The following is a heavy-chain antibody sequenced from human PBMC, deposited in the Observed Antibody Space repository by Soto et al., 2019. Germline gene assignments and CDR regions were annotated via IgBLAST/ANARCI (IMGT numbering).Heavy chain of an antibody. D-gene: IGHD3-10*01. CDR1: GGTFSSYA. J-gene: IGHJ6*02. V-gene: IGHV1-69*01. CDR3: ARGVVRGVIITVNRMDV. Sequence: QVQLVQSGAEVKKPGSSVKVSCKASGGTFSSYAISWVRQAPGQGLEWMGGIIPVFGTANYAKKFQGRVTITADESTSTAYMELSSLGSEDTVVYCCARGVVRGVIITVNRMDVWGPGTTVTVSS. CDR2: IIPVFGTA.